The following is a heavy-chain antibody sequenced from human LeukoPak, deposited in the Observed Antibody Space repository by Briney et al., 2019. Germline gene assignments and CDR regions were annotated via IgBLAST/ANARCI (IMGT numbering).Heavy chain of an antibody. CDR1: GGSFSGYY. D-gene: IGHD2-2*01. CDR2: INHSGST. CDR3: ARGSSKPYCSSTSCYVY. J-gene: IGHJ4*02. V-gene: IGHV4-34*01. Sequence: SETLSLTCAVYGGSFSGYYWSWIRQPPGKGLEWIGEINHSGSTNYNPSLKSRVTISVDTSKNQFSLKLSSVTAADTAVYYCARGSSKPYCSSTSCYVYWGQGTLVTVSS.